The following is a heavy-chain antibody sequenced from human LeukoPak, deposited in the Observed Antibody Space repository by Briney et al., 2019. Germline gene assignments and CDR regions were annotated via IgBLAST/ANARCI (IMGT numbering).Heavy chain of an antibody. CDR3: SRELAWGPADY. J-gene: IGHJ4*02. CDR1: GDSVSINSAA. V-gene: IGHV6-1*01. D-gene: IGHD7-27*01. Sequence: SQTLSLTYAISGDSVSINSAAWGWIRQSPARGLEWLGSTYYRSGWYNDDARSGESQITMNPETTKNEGSLQLTSVPPEDTAVYYCSRELAWGPADYWGQGTLVTVSS. CDR2: TYYRSGWYN.